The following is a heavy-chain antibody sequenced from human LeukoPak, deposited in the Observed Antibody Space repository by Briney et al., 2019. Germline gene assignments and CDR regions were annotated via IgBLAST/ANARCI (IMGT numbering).Heavy chain of an antibody. Sequence: GGSLRLSCAASGFSFSTYDMSWVRQAPGKGLEWVSAIRGSGDNTYYVDSVKGRFTISRDNTKNTVYLQMNNLRVEDTAIYYCAKGEYGGDWTVDAFDIWGQGTMVAVSS. CDR1: GFSFSTYD. CDR3: AKGEYGGDWTVDAFDI. D-gene: IGHD2-21*02. V-gene: IGHV3-23*01. CDR2: IRGSGDNT. J-gene: IGHJ3*02.